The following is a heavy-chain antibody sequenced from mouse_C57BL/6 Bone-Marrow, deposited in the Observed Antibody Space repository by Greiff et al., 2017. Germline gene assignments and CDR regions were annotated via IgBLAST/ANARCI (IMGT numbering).Heavy chain of an antibody. CDR3: AKNSDYSIYYFDY. Sequence: VMLVESGPGLVQPSQSLSITCTVSGFSLTSYGVHWVRQSPGKGLEWLGVIWRGGSTDYNAAFMSRLSITKDNSKSQVFFKMNSLQADDTAIYYCAKNSDYSIYYFDYWGQGTTLTVSS. J-gene: IGHJ2*01. CDR1: GFSLTSYG. V-gene: IGHV2-5*01. CDR2: IWRGGST. D-gene: IGHD2-5*01.